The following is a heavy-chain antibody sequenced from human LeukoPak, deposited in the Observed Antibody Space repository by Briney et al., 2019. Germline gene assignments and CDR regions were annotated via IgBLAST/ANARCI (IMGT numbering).Heavy chain of an antibody. V-gene: IGHV1-46*01. CDR1: GYTFTSYY. D-gene: IGHD3-9*01. CDR3: WARYFDWFSVGYYYGMDV. Sequence: GASVKVSCKASGYTFTSYYMHWVRQAPGQALEWMGIINPSGGSTSYAQKFQGRVTMTRDTSTSTVYMELSSLRSEDTAVYYCWARYFDWFSVGYYYGMDVWGQGTTVTVSS. CDR2: INPSGGST. J-gene: IGHJ6*02.